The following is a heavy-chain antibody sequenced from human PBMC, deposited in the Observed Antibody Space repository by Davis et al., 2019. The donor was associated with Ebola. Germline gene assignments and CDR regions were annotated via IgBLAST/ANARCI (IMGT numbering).Heavy chain of an antibody. Sequence: SETLSLTCAVYGGSFSGYYWSWIRQPPGKGLEWIGEINHSGSTNYNPSLKSRVTISVDTSKNQFSLKLSSVTAADTAVYYYARGRLTELLWFGESLYGMDVWGKGTTVTVSS. D-gene: IGHD3-10*01. CDR2: INHSGST. V-gene: IGHV4-34*01. CDR1: GGSFSGYY. CDR3: ARGRLTELLWFGESLYGMDV. J-gene: IGHJ6*04.